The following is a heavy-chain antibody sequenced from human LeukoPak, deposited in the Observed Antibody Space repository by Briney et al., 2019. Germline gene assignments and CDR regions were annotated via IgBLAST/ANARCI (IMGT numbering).Heavy chain of an antibody. CDR1: GFTFSSYA. CDR2: ISGSGGST. V-gene: IGHV3-23*01. J-gene: IGHJ6*03. D-gene: IGHD3-22*01. Sequence: GGSLRLSCAASGFTFSSYAMSWVRQAPGKGLEWVSAISGSGGSTYYADSVKGRFTISRDNSKNTLYLQMNSLRAEDTAVYYCARDLLGYNYHYMDVWGKGTTVTVSS. CDR3: ARDLLGYNYHYMDV.